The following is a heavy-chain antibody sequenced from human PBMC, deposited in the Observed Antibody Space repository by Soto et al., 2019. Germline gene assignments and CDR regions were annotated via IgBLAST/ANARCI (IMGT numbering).Heavy chain of an antibody. D-gene: IGHD3-3*01. CDR1: GFTFSSYG. Sequence: HPGGSLRLSCAASGFTFSSYGMHWVRQAPGKGLEWVAVISYDGSNKYYADSVKGRFTISRDNSKNTLYLQMNSLRAEDTAVYYCAKAEGFGVVNRYYYYGMDVWGQGTTVTVSS. CDR3: AKAEGFGVVNRYYYYGMDV. CDR2: ISYDGSNK. J-gene: IGHJ6*02. V-gene: IGHV3-30*18.